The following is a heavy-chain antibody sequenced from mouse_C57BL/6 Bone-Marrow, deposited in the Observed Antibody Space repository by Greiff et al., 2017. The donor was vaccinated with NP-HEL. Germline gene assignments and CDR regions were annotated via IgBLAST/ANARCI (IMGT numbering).Heavy chain of an antibody. CDR2: SRNKANDYTT. CDR3: ARDALDGYFDV. V-gene: IGHV7-1*01. CDR1: GFTFSDFY. Sequence: EVKLVESGGGLVQSGRSLRLSCATSGFTFSDFYMEWVRQAPGKGLEWIAASRNKANDYTTEYSASVKGRFIVSRDTSQSILYLQMNALRAEDTAIYDCARDALDGYFDVWGTGTTVTVSS. J-gene: IGHJ1*03.